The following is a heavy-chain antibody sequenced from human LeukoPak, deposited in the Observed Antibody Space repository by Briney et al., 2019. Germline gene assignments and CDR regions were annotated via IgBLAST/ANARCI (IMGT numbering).Heavy chain of an antibody. Sequence: PSDTLSLTCTASGGSISSYYWSWIRQHARKGLEWIGRIYTSGSTNYNPSLKSRVTMSVDTSKNQFSLKLSSVTAADTAVYYCATGVVPAAMDEYYYYYGMDVWGQGTTVTVSS. CDR3: ATGVVPAAMDEYYYYYGMDV. J-gene: IGHJ6*02. CDR2: IYTSGST. V-gene: IGHV4-4*07. D-gene: IGHD2-2*01. CDR1: GGSISSYY.